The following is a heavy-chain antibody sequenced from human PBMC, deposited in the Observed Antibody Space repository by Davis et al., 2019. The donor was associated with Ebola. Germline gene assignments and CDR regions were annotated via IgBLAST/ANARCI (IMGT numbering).Heavy chain of an antibody. V-gene: IGHV4-39*02. D-gene: IGHD4-17*01. J-gene: IGHJ4*02. CDR1: GASFSMRNYF. CDR2: IYYNGNT. Sequence: PSETLSLTCTVSGASFSMRNYFWDWTRQPPGKGLEWIGSIYYNGNTYNNPSLKSRVTISVATSTNHFSLKLSSVTAADTAVYYCLGGRYGEPFDYWGQGTLVTVSS. CDR3: LGGRYGEPFDY.